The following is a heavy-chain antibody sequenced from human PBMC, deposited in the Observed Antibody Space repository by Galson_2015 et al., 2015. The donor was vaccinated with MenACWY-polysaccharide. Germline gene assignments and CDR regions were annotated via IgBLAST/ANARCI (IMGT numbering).Heavy chain of an antibody. V-gene: IGHV4-59*01. CDR1: GDSISNYY. J-gene: IGHJ3*02. D-gene: IGHD3-10*01. CDR2: MYNSGST. CDR3: ARGGYYGSGSYHPI. Sequence: SETLSLTCTVSGDSISNYYWSWIRQPPGKGLEWIGYMYNSGSTNYNSSLKSRVTISADTSKNQFSLRLSSVTAADTAVYYCARGGYYGSGSYHPIWGQGTMVTVSS.